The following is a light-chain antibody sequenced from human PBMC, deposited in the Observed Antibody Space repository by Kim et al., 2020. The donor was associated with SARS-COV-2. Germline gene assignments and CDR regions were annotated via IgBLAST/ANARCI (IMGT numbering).Light chain of an antibody. V-gene: IGLV3-1*01. Sequence: VSPEQTASFTCSGDKLGDKYACWYQQKPGQSPVLVIYQDSKRPSGIPERFSGSNSGNTATLTISGTQAMDEADYYCQAWDSSTVVFGGGTQLTFL. J-gene: IGLJ2*01. CDR1: KLGDKY. CDR3: QAWDSSTVV. CDR2: QDS.